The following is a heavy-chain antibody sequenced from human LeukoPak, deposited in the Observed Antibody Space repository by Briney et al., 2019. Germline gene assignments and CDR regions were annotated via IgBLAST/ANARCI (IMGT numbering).Heavy chain of an antibody. D-gene: IGHD3-16*01. V-gene: IGHV3-48*01. CDR1: GFTFSSYS. CDR3: ATSMGGGNIDY. J-gene: IGHJ4*02. Sequence: PGGSLRLSCAASGFTFSSYSMNWVRQAPGKGLEWVSYISSSSSTIYYADSVKGRFTISRDNAKNSLYLQMNSLRADDTAVYYCATSMGGGNIDYWGQGALVTVSS. CDR2: ISSSSSTI.